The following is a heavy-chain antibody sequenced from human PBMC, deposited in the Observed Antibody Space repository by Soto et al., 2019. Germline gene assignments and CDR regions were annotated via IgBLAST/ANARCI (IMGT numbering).Heavy chain of an antibody. V-gene: IGHV3-30*18. CDR2: KSWNEGDE. J-gene: IGHJ4*02. D-gene: IGHD2-15*01. CDR1: GFTFGHYG. CDR3: AKEGCSGGICFGFDD. Sequence: QVQLVESGGGVVQPGGSLRLSCEASGFTFGHYGMHWVRQAPGKGLEWVAVKSWNEGDEFYADSVKGRFTISRDNSRNVLYLQMNSLRPEDTGVYFCAKEGCSGGICFGFDDWGQGTLVTVSS.